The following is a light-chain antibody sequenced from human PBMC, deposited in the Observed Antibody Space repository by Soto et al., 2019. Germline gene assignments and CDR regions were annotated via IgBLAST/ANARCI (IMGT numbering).Light chain of an antibody. V-gene: IGKV3-20*01. CDR2: GAS. J-gene: IGKJ3*01. Sequence: EIVLTQSPGTLSLSPGERATLSCRASQRVSSSYLAWYQQKPGQAPRLLIYGASSRAAGIQERFSGSGSATDFTRTISRMLAEDFAVYDCQQYGSSPGFTFGPGTKVAIK. CDR1: QRVSSSY. CDR3: QQYGSSPGFT.